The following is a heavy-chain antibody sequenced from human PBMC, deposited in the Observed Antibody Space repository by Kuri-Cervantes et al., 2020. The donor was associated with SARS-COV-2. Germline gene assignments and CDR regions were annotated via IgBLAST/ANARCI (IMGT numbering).Heavy chain of an antibody. V-gene: IGHV4-39*07. CDR1: GGSISSSSYY. CDR2: IYYSGST. J-gene: IGHJ6*03. Sequence: SETLSLTCTVSGGSISSSSYYWGWIRQPPGKGLEWIGSIYYSGSTYYNPSLKSRVTISVDTSMTQFSLKLSSVTAADTAVYYCARVGNSGSYYDYYYYMDVWGKGTTVTVSS. D-gene: IGHD1-26*01. CDR3: ARVGNSGSYYDYYYYMDV.